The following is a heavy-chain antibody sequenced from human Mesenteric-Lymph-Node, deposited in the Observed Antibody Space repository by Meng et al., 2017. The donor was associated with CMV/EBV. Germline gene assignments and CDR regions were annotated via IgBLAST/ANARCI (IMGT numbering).Heavy chain of an antibody. J-gene: IGHJ4*02. Sequence: VNGASFSNYSWGWTRQSPGKGLEWIGEVNYIGSTKYNPSLKSRVTMSVDTSKNHFSLEVNPVTAADTAVYYCARGRYTSVEAGLDYWGQGTLVTVSS. CDR2: VNYIGST. V-gene: IGHV4-34*01. D-gene: IGHD6-19*01. CDR3: ARGRYTSVEAGLDY. CDR1: GASFSNYS.